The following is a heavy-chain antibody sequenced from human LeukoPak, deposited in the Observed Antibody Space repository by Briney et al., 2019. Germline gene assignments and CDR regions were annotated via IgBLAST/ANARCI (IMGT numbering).Heavy chain of an antibody. CDR2: IGGPGGPI. V-gene: IGHV3-23*01. Sequence: GGSLRLSCVASGFMFSTYSVAWVRQTPERGLAWVSIIGGPGGPIFYAGSVEGRFTISRDNSKNTAYLQMNSLRDEDTAVYFCAKGATRATRHFDLWGRGTLVTVSS. CDR1: GFMFSTYS. J-gene: IGHJ2*01. D-gene: IGHD5-24*01. CDR3: AKGATRATRHFDL.